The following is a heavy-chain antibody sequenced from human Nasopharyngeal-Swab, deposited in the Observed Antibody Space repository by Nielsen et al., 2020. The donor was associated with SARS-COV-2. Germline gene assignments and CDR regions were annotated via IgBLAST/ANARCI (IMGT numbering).Heavy chain of an antibody. D-gene: IGHD4-17*01. CDR2: ISSSSSTI. J-gene: IGHJ2*01. V-gene: IGHV3-48*01. Sequence: GGSLRLSCAASGFTFSSYGMNWVRQAPGKGLEWVSYISSSSSTIYYADSVKGRFTISRDNAKNSLYLQMNSLRAEDTAVYYCARDILEGYGDSWYFDLWGRGTLVTVSS. CDR1: GFTFSSYG. CDR3: ARDILEGYGDSWYFDL.